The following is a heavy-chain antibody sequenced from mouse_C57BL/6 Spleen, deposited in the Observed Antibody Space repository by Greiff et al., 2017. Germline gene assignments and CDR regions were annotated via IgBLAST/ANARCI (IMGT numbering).Heavy chain of an antibody. J-gene: IGHJ3*01. CDR1: GYSITSGYY. D-gene: IGHD1-1*01. CDR3: ARATTVVEGFAY. V-gene: IGHV3-6*01. CDR2: ISYDGSN. Sequence: EVKLLESGPGLVKPSQSLSLTCSVTGYSITSGYYWNWIRQFPGNKLEWMGYISYDGSNNYNPSLKNRISITRDTSKNQFFLKLNSVTTEDTATYYCARATTVVEGFAYWGQGTLVTVSA.